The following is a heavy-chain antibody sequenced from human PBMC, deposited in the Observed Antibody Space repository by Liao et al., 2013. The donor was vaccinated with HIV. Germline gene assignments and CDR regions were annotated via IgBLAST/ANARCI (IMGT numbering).Heavy chain of an antibody. D-gene: IGHD6-13*01. CDR3: ARVVRGYGSS. J-gene: IGHJ4*02. CDR1: GGSITSYY. V-gene: IGHV4-59*01. CDR2: IYYSGST. Sequence: QVQLQQWGAGLLKPSETLSLTCTVSGGSITSYYWSWIRQPPGKGLEWIGYIYYSGSTYYNPSLRSRVTISVDTSNNQFSLKVNSVTAADTAVYYCARVVRGYGSSWGQGTLVTVSS.